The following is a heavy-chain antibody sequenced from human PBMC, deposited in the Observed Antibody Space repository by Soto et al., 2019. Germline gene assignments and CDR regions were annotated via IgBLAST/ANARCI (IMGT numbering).Heavy chain of an antibody. CDR3: ARVEPYPYSRLAIAFDY. Sequence: ASVKVSCKASGGTFSSYAISWVRQAPGQELEWMGGIIPIFGTANYAQKFQGRVTITADESTSTAYMELSSLRSEDTAVYYCARVEPYPYSRLAIAFDYWGQGTLVTVSS. CDR1: GGTFSSYA. V-gene: IGHV1-69*13. CDR2: IIPIFGTA. J-gene: IGHJ4*02. D-gene: IGHD6-13*01.